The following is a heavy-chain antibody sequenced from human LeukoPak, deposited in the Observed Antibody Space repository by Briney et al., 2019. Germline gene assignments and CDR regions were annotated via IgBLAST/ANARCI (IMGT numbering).Heavy chain of an antibody. CDR3: TTDSEAQWGDFDY. V-gene: IGHV3-48*01. CDR2: ITSSSTI. Sequence: GGSLRLSCAASGFTFSSYNMNCVRQAPGKGLEWVSYITSSSTIYYADSVKGRSTISRDNAKNSLYLQMNSLKTEDTAVYYCTTDSEAQWGDFDYWGQGTLVTVSS. CDR1: GFTFSSYN. J-gene: IGHJ4*02. D-gene: IGHD6-19*01.